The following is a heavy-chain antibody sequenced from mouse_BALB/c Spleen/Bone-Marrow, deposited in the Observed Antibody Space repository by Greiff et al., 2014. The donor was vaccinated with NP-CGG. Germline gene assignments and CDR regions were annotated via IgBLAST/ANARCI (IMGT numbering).Heavy chain of an antibody. J-gene: IGHJ3*01. V-gene: IGHV14-3*02. CDR1: GFNIKDTY. D-gene: IGHD3-2*01. Sequence: DVQLQESGAELVKPGASVKLSCTASGFNIKDTYMHWVKQRPEQGLEWIGRIDPANGNTKYDPKFQGKATITADTSSNTAYLQLSSLTSEDTAVYYCATTDSSGVLAYWGQGTLVTVSA. CDR2: IDPANGNT. CDR3: ATTDSSGVLAY.